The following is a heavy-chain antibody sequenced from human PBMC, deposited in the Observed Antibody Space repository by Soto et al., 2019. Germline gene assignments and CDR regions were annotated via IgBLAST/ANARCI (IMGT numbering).Heavy chain of an antibody. J-gene: IGHJ4*02. CDR3: ARGPKRWLQPYYFDY. D-gene: IGHD5-12*01. Sequence: SETLALTCTVSGGSSSSYYLSWIRQPPGKGLEWIGYIYYSGSTNYNPSLKSRVTISVDTSKNQFSLKLGYVTAADPAVYYCARGPKRWLQPYYFDYWGQGTLVTVSS. V-gene: IGHV4-59*01. CDR1: GGSSSSYY. CDR2: IYYSGST.